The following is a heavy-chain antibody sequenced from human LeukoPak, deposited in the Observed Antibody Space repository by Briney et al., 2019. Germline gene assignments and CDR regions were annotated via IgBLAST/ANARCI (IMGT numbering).Heavy chain of an antibody. V-gene: IGHV1-46*01. Sequence: ASVKVSCKASGYTFINNWMHWVRQAPGQGLEWVRLINPTGTTTLYAQKFQGRVTLTRDMSTSTDYMELRSLKSEDTAVYYCARDNSVGDIAWWFDPWGQGTLVTVSS. CDR1: GYTFINNW. J-gene: IGHJ5*02. D-gene: IGHD3-10*01. CDR2: INPTGTTT. CDR3: ARDNSVGDIAWWFDP.